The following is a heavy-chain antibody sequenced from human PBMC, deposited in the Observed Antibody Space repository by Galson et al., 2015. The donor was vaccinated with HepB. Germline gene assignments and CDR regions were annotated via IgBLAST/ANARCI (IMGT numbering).Heavy chain of an antibody. D-gene: IGHD6-13*01. CDR1: GFTFSSYW. J-gene: IGHJ4*02. Sequence: LRLSCAASGFTFSSYWMHWVRQAPGKGLVWVSRINSDGTYITYADSVKGRSTISRDNAKNTLYLQMNSPRAEDTALYYCARTRGAAAGIFDYWGQGTLVTVSS. CDR2: INSDGTYI. V-gene: IGHV3-74*01. CDR3: ARTRGAAAGIFDY.